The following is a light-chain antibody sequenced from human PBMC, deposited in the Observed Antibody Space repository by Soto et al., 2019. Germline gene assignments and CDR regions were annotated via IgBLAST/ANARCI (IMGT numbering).Light chain of an antibody. Sequence: DTQMTQSPSSLSASVGDRVTITCRASQSISSYLNWYQQKPGKAPKLLIYAASSLQSGVPSRFSGSGSGTDFTLTISSLQPEDFATYYCQQSYSTPRNFGPGTKVDIK. V-gene: IGKV1-39*01. CDR3: QQSYSTPRN. J-gene: IGKJ3*01. CDR2: AAS. CDR1: QSISSY.